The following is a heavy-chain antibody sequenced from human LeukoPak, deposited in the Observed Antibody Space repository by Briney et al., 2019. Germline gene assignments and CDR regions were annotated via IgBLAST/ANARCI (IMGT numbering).Heavy chain of an antibody. CDR3: ARSELLWFGGVNSGFDY. CDR2: IYYSGSS. J-gene: IGHJ4*02. D-gene: IGHD3-10*01. CDR1: GGSINNGGYY. Sequence: SETLSLTCTVSGGSINNGGYYWSWIRQHPGKGLEWIGYIYYSGSSYYNPSLRSRVTISVDTSKNHFSLKLSSVTAADTAVYYCARSELLWFGGVNSGFDYWGQGTLVTVSS. V-gene: IGHV4-31*03.